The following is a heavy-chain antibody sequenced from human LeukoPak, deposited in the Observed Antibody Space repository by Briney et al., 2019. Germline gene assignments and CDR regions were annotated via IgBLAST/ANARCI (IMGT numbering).Heavy chain of an antibody. CDR3: ATDLAEIFGVVLDY. CDR2: ISSSGSTI. Sequence: GGSLRLSCAASGFTFSDYYMSWIRQAPGKGLEWVSYISSSGSTIYYADSVKGRFTISRDNAKNSLYLQMNSLRAEDTAVYYCATDLAEIFGVVLDYWGQGTLVTVSS. D-gene: IGHD3-3*01. V-gene: IGHV3-11*01. J-gene: IGHJ4*02. CDR1: GFTFSDYY.